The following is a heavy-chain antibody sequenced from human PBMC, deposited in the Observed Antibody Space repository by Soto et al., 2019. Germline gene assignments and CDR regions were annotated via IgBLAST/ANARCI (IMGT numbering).Heavy chain of an antibody. D-gene: IGHD3-9*01. Sequence: EVPLVESGGGFVQPGESLRLSCAASGFTFSLSAMSWVRQAPGRGLEWVSSISGGGSSTDYAESVKGRFTISRDNSKNTVHLQMNSLRAEDTAVYYCARGPEYDILTGCDFWGLGALVTVAS. J-gene: IGHJ4*02. CDR1: GFTFSLSA. CDR3: ARGPEYDILTGCDF. CDR2: ISGGGSST. V-gene: IGHV3-23*04.